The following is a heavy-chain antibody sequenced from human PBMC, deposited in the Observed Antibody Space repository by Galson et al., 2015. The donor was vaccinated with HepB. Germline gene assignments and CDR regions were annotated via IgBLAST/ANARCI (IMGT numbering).Heavy chain of an antibody. V-gene: IGHV5-51*01. CDR2: IYPGDSDT. CDR3: ARTKSEVAATSGYWYFDL. Sequence: QSGAEVKKPGESLKISCKGSGYSFTSYWIGWVRQMPGKGLEWMGIIYPGDSDTRYSPSFQGQVTISADKSISTAYLQWSSLKASDTAMYYCARTKSEVAATSGYWYFDLWGRGTLVTVSS. D-gene: IGHD2-15*01. J-gene: IGHJ2*01. CDR1: GYSFTSYW.